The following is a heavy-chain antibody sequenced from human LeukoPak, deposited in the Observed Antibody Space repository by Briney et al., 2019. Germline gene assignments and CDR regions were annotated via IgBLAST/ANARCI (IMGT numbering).Heavy chain of an antibody. V-gene: IGHV3-30-3*01. Sequence: GGSLRLSCAASGFTFSSYAMHWVRQAPGKGLEWVAVISYDGSNKHYADSVKGRFTISRDNSKNTLYLQMNSLRAEDTAVYYCARDSDGGNWFDPWGQGTLVTVSS. D-gene: IGHD4-23*01. CDR3: ARDSDGGNWFDP. CDR2: ISYDGSNK. J-gene: IGHJ5*02. CDR1: GFTFSSYA.